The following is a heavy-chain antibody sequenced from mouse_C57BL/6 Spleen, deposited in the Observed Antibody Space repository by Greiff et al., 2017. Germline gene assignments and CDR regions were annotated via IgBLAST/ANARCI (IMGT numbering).Heavy chain of an antibody. V-gene: IGHV1-61*01. CDR3: ARGPITTVVADYFDY. D-gene: IGHD1-1*01. Sequence: QVQLKQPGAELVRPGSSVKLSCKASGYTFTSYWMDWVKQRPGQGLEWIGNIYPSDSETHYNQKFKDKATLTVDKSSSTAYMQLSSLTSEDSAVDYCARGPITTVVADYFDYWGQGTTLTVSS. CDR2: IYPSDSET. CDR1: GYTFTSYW. J-gene: IGHJ2*01.